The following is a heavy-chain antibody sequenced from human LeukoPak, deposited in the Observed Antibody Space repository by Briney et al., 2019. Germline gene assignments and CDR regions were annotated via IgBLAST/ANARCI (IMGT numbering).Heavy chain of an antibody. CDR1: GYTFTGYY. CDR2: INPNSGGT. D-gene: IGHD3-22*01. J-gene: IGHJ3*02. Sequence: ASLKVSCKASGYTFTGYYMHWVRQAPGQGLEWMGRINPNSGGTNYAQKFQRSVTTTRDTSISTAYMELSRLRSDDTAVYYCERDGSITMIPFDIWGQGAIVTVSS. CDR3: ERDGSITMIPFDI. V-gene: IGHV1-2*06.